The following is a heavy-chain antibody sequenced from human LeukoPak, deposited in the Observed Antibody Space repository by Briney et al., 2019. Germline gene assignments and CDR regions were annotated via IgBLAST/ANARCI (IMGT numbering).Heavy chain of an antibody. Sequence: SETLSLTCAVYGGSFSGYYWSWIRQPPGKGLEWIGEINHSGSTNYNPSLKSRVTISVDTSKNQFSLKLSSVTAADTAVYYCARELIPTYYYDFPPLDAFDIWGQGTMVTVSS. D-gene: IGHD3-3*01. CDR1: GGSFSGYY. V-gene: IGHV4-34*01. J-gene: IGHJ3*02. CDR2: INHSGST. CDR3: ARELIPTYYYDFPPLDAFDI.